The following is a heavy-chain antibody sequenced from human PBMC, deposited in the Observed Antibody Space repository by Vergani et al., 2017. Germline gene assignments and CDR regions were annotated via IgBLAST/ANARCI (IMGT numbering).Heavy chain of an antibody. D-gene: IGHD1-20*01. Sequence: QVQLVQSGAEVKKPGASVKVSCKASGDTFTSYAMHWVRQAPGQRLEWMGWSNAGHGNTKYSHKFQGRVTITRDTSASTAYMELSSLRSEYTAVYYCARLTGTHNYYYYGMDVWVQGTTVTVSS. CDR1: GDTFTSYA. V-gene: IGHV1-3*01. J-gene: IGHJ6*02. CDR2: SNAGHGNT. CDR3: ARLTGTHNYYYYGMDV.